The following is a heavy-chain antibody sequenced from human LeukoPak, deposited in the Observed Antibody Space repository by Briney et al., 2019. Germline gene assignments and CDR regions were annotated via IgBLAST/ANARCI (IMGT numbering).Heavy chain of an antibody. V-gene: IGHV1-8*01. CDR3: AVHLPGDYLDP. J-gene: IGHJ5*02. D-gene: IGHD4-17*01. CDR1: GYTFTIYD. Sequence: ASVKVSCKASGYTFTIYDINWVRQAAGQGLEWMGWMNPDSGNTDFAQKFQGRVTMTRNTSISTAYMELSSLTSEDTVVYYCAVHLPGDYLDPWGQGTLVTVSS. CDR2: MNPDSGNT.